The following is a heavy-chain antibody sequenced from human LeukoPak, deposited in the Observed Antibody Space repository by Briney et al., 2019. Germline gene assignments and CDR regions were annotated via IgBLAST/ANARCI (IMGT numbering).Heavy chain of an antibody. J-gene: IGHJ3*02. CDR1: GFTFSSYG. V-gene: IGHV3-30*18. Sequence: RGSLRPSCAASGFTFSSYGMHWVRQAPGKGLEWVAVISYYGSNKYYADSVKGRFTISRDNSKNTLYLQMNSLRAEDTAVYYCAKVGEIATILDAFDIWGQGTMVTVSS. CDR2: ISYYGSNK. CDR3: AKVGEIATILDAFDI. D-gene: IGHD5-24*01.